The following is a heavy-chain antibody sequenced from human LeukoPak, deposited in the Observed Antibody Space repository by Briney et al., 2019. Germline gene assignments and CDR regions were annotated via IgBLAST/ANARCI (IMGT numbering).Heavy chain of an antibody. V-gene: IGHV1-69*06. D-gene: IGHD5-12*01. CDR3: ARDDGIVATAHYYYMDV. CDR2: IIPIFGTA. J-gene: IGHJ6*03. Sequence: ASVKVSCKASGYTFTSYAISWVRQAPGQGLEWMGGIIPIFGTANYAQKFQGRVTITADKSTSTAYMELSSLRSEDTAVYYCARDDGIVATAHYYYMDVWGKGTTVTVSS. CDR1: GYTFTSYA.